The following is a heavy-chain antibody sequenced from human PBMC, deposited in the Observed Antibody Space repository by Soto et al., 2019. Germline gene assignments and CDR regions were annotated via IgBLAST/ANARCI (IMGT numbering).Heavy chain of an antibody. CDR3: ARDLYYYDSSGYYGCFDP. D-gene: IGHD3-22*01. CDR1: GYTFTSYA. J-gene: IGHJ5*02. Sequence: ASVKVSCKASGYTFTSYAMHWVRQAPGQRLEWMGWINAGNGNTKYSQKFQGRVTITRDTSASTAYMELSSLRSEDTAVYYCARDLYYYDSSGYYGCFDPWGQGTLVTVSS. V-gene: IGHV1-3*01. CDR2: INAGNGNT.